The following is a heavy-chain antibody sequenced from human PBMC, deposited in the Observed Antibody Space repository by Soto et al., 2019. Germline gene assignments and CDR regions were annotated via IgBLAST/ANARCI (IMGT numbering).Heavy chain of an antibody. V-gene: IGHV5-10-1*01. J-gene: IGHJ6*02. D-gene: IGHD1-1*01. CDR2: IDPSDSYT. CDR3: ARHPIAAGIYGMDV. CDR1: GDSFTSYW. Sequence: VESLKISCRGSGDSFTSYWITWVRQMPWKGLEWMGRIDPSDSYTHYSPSFQGHVTISADKSISTAYLQWSSLKASDIAMYYCARHPIAAGIYGMDVWGQGTTVTVSS.